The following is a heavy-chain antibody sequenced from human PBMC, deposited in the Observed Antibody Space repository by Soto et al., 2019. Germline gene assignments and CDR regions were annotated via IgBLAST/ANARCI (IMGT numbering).Heavy chain of an antibody. V-gene: IGHV1-69*02. J-gene: IGHJ6*03. CDR2: IIPILGIA. CDR1: GGTFSSYT. D-gene: IGHD3-3*01. Sequence: QVQLVQSGAEVKKPGSSVKVSCKASGGTFSSYTISWVRQAPGQGLEWMGRIIPILGIANYAQKFQGRVTITGDKSTSTAYMELSSLRSKDTAVYYCARAIFGVVSPYCYYMAVWGKGTTVTVSS. CDR3: ARAIFGVVSPYCYYMAV.